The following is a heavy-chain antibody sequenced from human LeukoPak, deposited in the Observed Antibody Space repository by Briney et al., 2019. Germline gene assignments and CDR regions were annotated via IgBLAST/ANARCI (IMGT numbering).Heavy chain of an antibody. J-gene: IGHJ4*02. D-gene: IGHD1-26*01. Sequence: GGSLRLSCLTSGFTCSTNAMSWVHQAPGKGLESMSGISGSGASTYYADSVTGRFTISRDNSRNTLYLQMNSLRDDDTAVYYCAKDVGKWESLHFFDYWGQGTLVTVSS. V-gene: IGHV3-23*01. CDR3: AKDVGKWESLHFFDY. CDR2: ISGSGAST. CDR1: GFTCSTNA.